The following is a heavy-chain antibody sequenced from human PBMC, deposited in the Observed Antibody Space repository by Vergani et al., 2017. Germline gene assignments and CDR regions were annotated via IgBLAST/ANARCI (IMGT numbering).Heavy chain of an antibody. D-gene: IGHD3-10*02. V-gene: IGHV3-66*02. CDR1: GFTVSSNY. Sequence: EVQLVESGGGLVQPGGSLRLSCAASGFTVSSNYMSWVRQAPGKGLEWVSVIYSGGSTYYADSVKGRFTISRDNSKNTLYLQMNSLRAEDTAVYYCARDIPPRFGESYGMDVWGQETTVTVSS. J-gene: IGHJ6*02. CDR2: IYSGGST. CDR3: ARDIPPRFGESYGMDV.